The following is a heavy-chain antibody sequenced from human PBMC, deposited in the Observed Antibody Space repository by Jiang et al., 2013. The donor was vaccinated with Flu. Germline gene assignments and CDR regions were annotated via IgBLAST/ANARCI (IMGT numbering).Heavy chain of an antibody. V-gene: IGHV1-58*02. Sequence: EVKKPGTSVKVSCKASGFTFTSSAMQWVRQARGQRLEWIGWIVVGSGNTNYAQKFQERVAITRDMSTSTAYMELSSLRSEDTAVYYCAADPHKNYYYDSSGRNWYFDLWGRGTLVTVSS. CDR3: AADPHKNYYYDSSGRNWYFDL. J-gene: IGHJ2*01. D-gene: IGHD3-22*01. CDR1: GFTFTSSA. CDR2: IVVGSGNT.